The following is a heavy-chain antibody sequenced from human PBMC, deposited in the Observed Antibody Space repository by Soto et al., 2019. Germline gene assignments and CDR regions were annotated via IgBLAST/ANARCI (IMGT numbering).Heavy chain of an antibody. V-gene: IGHV3-30*18. J-gene: IGHJ4*02. CDR2: ISYDGSNK. CDR1: GFTFSSYG. CDR3: AKDPIDSSGWYGDYFDY. Sequence: QVQLVESGGGVVQPGRSLRLSCAASGFTFSSYGMHWVSQAPGKGLEWVAVISYDGSNKYYADSVKGRFTISRDNSKNTLYLQMNSLRAEDTAVYYCAKDPIDSSGWYGDYFDYWGQGTLVTVSS. D-gene: IGHD6-19*01.